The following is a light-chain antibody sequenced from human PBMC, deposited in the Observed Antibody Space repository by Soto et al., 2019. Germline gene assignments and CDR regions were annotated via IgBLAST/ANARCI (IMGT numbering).Light chain of an antibody. J-gene: IGKJ4*01. CDR3: QQRSILFT. V-gene: IGKV3D-20*02. Sequence: EIVLTQSPATLSLSPGERATLSCRASQSVSSSYLAWYQQKPGQAPRLLIYGASSRATGIPDRFSGSGSGTDFTLTISSLEPEDFAVYYCQQRSILFTFGGGTKVDIK. CDR2: GAS. CDR1: QSVSSSY.